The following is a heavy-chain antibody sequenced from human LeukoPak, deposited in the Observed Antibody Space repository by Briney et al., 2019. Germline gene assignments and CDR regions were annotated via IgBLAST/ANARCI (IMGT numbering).Heavy chain of an antibody. CDR2: IYTSGST. CDR1: GGSISSGSYY. Sequence: SETLSLTCTVSGGSISSGSYYWSWIRQPAGKGLEWIGRIYTSGSTNYSPSLTSRVTISRDTSKNQISLNLSSVTAADTAVYYCARIDYSALSHAFDIWGQGTTDTVSS. D-gene: IGHD4/OR15-4a*01. V-gene: IGHV4-61*02. J-gene: IGHJ3*02. CDR3: ARIDYSALSHAFDI.